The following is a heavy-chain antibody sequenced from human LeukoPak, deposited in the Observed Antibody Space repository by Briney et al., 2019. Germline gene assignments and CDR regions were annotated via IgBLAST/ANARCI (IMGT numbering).Heavy chain of an antibody. D-gene: IGHD4-17*01. CDR2: IIPIFGTA. CDR1: GYTFTSYA. CDR3: ARYGKAVTTPSTDAFDI. V-gene: IGHV1-69*13. Sequence: ASVKVSCKAPGYTFTSYAISWVRQAPGQGFEWMGGIIPIFGTANYAQKFQGRVTITADESTSTAYMELSSLRSEDTAVYYCARYGKAVTTPSTDAFDIWGQGTMVTVSS. J-gene: IGHJ3*02.